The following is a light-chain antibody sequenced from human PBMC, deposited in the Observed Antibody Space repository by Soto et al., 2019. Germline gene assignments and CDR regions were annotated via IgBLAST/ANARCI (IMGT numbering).Light chain of an antibody. CDR1: QSIRYS. CDR2: GAS. Sequence: DIQLTQSPSSLSASVGDRVTITCRASQSIRYSLNWYQQRTGEAPKVLIYGASNLQSGVPGMFSGSGSGTDFALTISSLQPEDFATYYCHQTAGSLTWTFGQGTRVE. V-gene: IGKV1-39*01. J-gene: IGKJ1*01. CDR3: HQTAGSLTWT.